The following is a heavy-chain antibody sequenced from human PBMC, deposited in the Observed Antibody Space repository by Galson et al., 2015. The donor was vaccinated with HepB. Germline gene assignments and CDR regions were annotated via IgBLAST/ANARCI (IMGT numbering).Heavy chain of an antibody. CDR2: ISGSGGST. J-gene: IGHJ4*02. Sequence: SLRLSCAASGFTFSNYAMSWVRQAPGKGLEWVSDISGSGGSTYYVDSVKGRFTISRDNSKSMLYLQMDSLRAEDTAVYYCAKSPRWELPIVNFHYWGQGTLVTVSS. D-gene: IGHD1-26*01. CDR1: GFTFSNYA. V-gene: IGHV3-23*01. CDR3: AKSPRWELPIVNFHY.